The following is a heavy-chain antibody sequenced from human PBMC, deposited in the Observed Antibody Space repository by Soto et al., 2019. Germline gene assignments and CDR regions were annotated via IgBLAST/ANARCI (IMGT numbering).Heavy chain of an antibody. V-gene: IGHV4-4*07. D-gene: IGHD6-13*01. CDR2: IYTSGST. Sequence: QVQLQESGPGLVKPSETLSLTCTVSGGSISGYYWTWIRPPAGKGLEWIGRIYTSGSTNYNPSLTSRVTMSVDTSKNQVSLKLRSVTAADTAVYYCARRAAAGADYGMDVWGQGTTVTVSS. CDR3: ARRAAAGADYGMDV. J-gene: IGHJ6*02. CDR1: GGSISGYY.